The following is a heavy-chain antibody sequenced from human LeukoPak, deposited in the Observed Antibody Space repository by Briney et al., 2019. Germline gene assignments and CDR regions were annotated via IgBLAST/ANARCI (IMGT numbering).Heavy chain of an antibody. CDR3: AREKGYSGFIYDH. CDR1: GYTFTSYD. CDR2: MNPNSGNT. Sequence: GASVKVSCKASGYTFTSYDINWVRQATGQGLEWMGWMNPNSGNTGYAQKFQGRVTMTRNTSISTAYMELSSLGSEDTAVYYCAREKGYSGFIYDHWGQGTLVTVSS. J-gene: IGHJ4*02. D-gene: IGHD6-13*01. V-gene: IGHV1-8*01.